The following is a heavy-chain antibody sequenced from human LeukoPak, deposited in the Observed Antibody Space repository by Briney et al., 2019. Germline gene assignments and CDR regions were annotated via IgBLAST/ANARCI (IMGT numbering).Heavy chain of an antibody. Sequence: ASVKVSCKASGYTFTSYDINWVRQATGQGLEWMGWMNPNSGNTGDAQKFQARVTMTRNTSISTAYMELSSLRSEDTAVYYCARGTRGTLGYCSGGSCYSFFYWGQGTLVTVSS. D-gene: IGHD2-15*01. CDR3: ARGTRGTLGYCSGGSCYSFFY. CDR2: MNPNSGNT. J-gene: IGHJ4*02. CDR1: GYTFTSYD. V-gene: IGHV1-8*01.